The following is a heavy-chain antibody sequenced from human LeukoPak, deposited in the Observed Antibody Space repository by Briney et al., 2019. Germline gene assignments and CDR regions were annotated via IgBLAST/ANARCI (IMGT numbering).Heavy chain of an antibody. CDR1: GGSINNYY. CDR3: ALMYGSGSYYSPR. J-gene: IGHJ4*02. CDR2: IYYSGST. V-gene: IGHV4-59*01. D-gene: IGHD3-10*01. Sequence: ASETLSLTCTVSGGSINNYYWTWIRQPPGKGLEWIGYIYYSGSTNYNPSLKSRVTISVDTSKNQFSLKLNSVTAADTAVYYCALMYGSGSYYSPRWGQGTLVTVSS.